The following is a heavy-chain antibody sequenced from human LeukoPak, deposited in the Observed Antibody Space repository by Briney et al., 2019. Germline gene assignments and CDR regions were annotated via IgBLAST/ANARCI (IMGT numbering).Heavy chain of an antibody. CDR3: AKDSRYCSGGSCYSYYYYYYMDV. CDR2: IWYDGSNK. D-gene: IGHD2-15*01. CDR1: GFTFSSYG. V-gene: IGHV3-33*06. J-gene: IGHJ6*03. Sequence: GRSLRLSCAASGFTFSSYGMHWVRQAPGKGLEWVAVIWYDGSNKYYADSVKGRFTISRDNSKNTLHLQMNSLRAEDTAVYYCAKDSRYCSGGSCYSYYYYYYMDVWGKGTTVTVSS.